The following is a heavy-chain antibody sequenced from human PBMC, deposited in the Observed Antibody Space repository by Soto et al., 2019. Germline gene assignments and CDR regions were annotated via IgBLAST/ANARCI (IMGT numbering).Heavy chain of an antibody. Sequence: GGSLRLSCAASGFTFSSYAMHWVRQAPGKGLEWVAVISYDGSNKYYADSVKGRFTISRDNSKNTLYLQMNSLRAEDTAVYYCARARRYNWNYFDYWGQGTLVTVSS. CDR2: ISYDGSNK. CDR1: GFTFSSYA. D-gene: IGHD1-20*01. CDR3: ARARRYNWNYFDY. V-gene: IGHV3-30-3*01. J-gene: IGHJ4*02.